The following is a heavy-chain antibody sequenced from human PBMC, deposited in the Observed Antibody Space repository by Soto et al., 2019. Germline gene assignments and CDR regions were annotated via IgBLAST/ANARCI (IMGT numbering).Heavy chain of an antibody. J-gene: IGHJ4*02. V-gene: IGHV4-59*08. CDR3: ARLGGYYQALDS. D-gene: IGHD3-22*01. Sequence: SETLSLTCTVSNGSISPYYWSWIRQSPGKELKWISYIYYAGSFTYNPSLKSRITISLNTSKNEVSLRLTSVTAADTAVYYCARLGGYYQALDSWGQGTLVTVS. CDR2: IYYAGSF. CDR1: NGSISPYY.